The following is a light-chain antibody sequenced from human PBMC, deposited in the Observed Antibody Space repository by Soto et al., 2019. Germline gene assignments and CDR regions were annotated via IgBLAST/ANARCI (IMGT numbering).Light chain of an antibody. Sequence: DIQRTQSPSTLSASVGDRVTITCRASQSISSWLAWYQQKPGRAPKLLIYKASGLESGVPSRFSGSGSGTEFTLTVSSLQPDDFATYSCQQYKTYPWTFGQGTKVEI. V-gene: IGKV1-5*03. CDR2: KAS. CDR3: QQYKTYPWT. J-gene: IGKJ1*01. CDR1: QSISSW.